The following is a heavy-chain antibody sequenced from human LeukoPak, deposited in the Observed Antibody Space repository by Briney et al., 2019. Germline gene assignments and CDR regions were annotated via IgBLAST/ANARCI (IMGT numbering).Heavy chain of an antibody. J-gene: IGHJ4*02. D-gene: IGHD3-10*01. V-gene: IGHV3-23*01. CDR3: AKGYGSGTNFDY. CDR2: IYGSGANT. CDR1: GFTFSSYS. Sequence: GGSLRLSCAASGFTFSSYSMNWVRQAPGKGLEWVSFIYGSGANTYYAHSVKGRFTISRDNSKNTLYLQMNSLTADDTAIYYCAKGYGSGTNFDYWGQGTLITVSS.